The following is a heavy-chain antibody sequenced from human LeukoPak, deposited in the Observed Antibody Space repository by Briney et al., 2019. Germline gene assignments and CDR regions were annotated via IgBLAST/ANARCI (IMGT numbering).Heavy chain of an antibody. CDR2: MSHSGNT. CDR3: ARDRRQAPAAIDY. J-gene: IGHJ4*02. Sequence: SETLSLTCSVSGNSISNGGYYWGRIRQPPGKGLEWIGYMSHSGNTYYNPSLTSRVIISVDRSKNQFSLQLASVTAADTAVYFCARDRRQAPAAIDYWGQGALVTVSS. V-gene: IGHV4-30-2*01. D-gene: IGHD2-2*01. CDR1: GNSISNGGYY.